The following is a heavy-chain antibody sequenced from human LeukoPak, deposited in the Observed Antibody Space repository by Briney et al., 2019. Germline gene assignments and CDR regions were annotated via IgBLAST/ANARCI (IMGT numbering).Heavy chain of an antibody. CDR1: VFTFRNYA. CDR2: IRSKAYGGTT. V-gene: IGHV3-49*04. CDR3: TRGLVVVITTALFDY. Sequence: GGSLRLSCAASVFTFRNYALSWVRQAPGKGLEWVGFIRSKAYGGTTEYAASVKGRFTISRDDSKSIAYLQMNSLKTEDTAVYYCTRGLVVVITTALFDYWGQGTLVTVSS. J-gene: IGHJ4*02. D-gene: IGHD3-22*01.